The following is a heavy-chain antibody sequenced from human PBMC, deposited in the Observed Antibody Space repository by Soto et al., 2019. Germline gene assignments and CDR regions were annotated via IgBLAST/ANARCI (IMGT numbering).Heavy chain of an antibody. V-gene: IGHV4-59*01. Sequence: SETLSLTCTVSGGSISSYYWSWIRQPPGKGLEWIGYIYYSGSTNYNPSLKSRVTISVDTSKNQFSLKLSSVTAADTAVYYCARGHLRFPSYYYYGMDVWGQGTTVTVSS. CDR3: ARGHLRFPSYYYYGMDV. J-gene: IGHJ6*02. CDR2: IYYSGST. CDR1: GGSISSYY. D-gene: IGHD5-12*01.